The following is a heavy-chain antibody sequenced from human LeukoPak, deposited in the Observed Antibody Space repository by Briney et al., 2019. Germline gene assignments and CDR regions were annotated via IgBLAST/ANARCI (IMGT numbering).Heavy chain of an antibody. CDR3: ARRHFYCSGGSCYYYYYYMDV. CDR2: IYHSGST. CDR1: GGSISSGGYY. J-gene: IGHJ6*03. V-gene: IGHV4-30-2*01. D-gene: IGHD2-15*01. Sequence: SETLSLTCTVSGGSISSGGYYWSWIRQPPGKGLEWIGYIYHSGSTSYNPSLKSRVTISVDTSKNQFSLKLSSVTAADTAVYYCARRHFYCSGGSCYYYYYYMDVWGKGTTVTVSS.